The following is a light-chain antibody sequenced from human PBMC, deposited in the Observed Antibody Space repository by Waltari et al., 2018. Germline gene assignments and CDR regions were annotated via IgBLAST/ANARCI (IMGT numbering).Light chain of an antibody. CDR3: QQYYSTPT. J-gene: IGKJ2*01. CDR1: QSVLYSSNNKNY. V-gene: IGKV4-1*01. Sequence: DIVMTQSPDSLAVSLGERATINCKDSQSVLYSSNNKNYLAWYQQKPGQPPKLLIYWASTRESGVPDRFSGSGSETDFTLTVSSLQAEDVAVYYCQQYYSTPTFGQGTKLEIK. CDR2: WAS.